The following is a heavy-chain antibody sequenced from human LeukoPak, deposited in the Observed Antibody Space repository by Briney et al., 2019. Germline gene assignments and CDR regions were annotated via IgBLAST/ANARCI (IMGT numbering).Heavy chain of an antibody. CDR2: LNPDGSVG. V-gene: IGHV3-7*02. Sequence: PGGSLRLSRTVSEFTFSTSWMNWVRQAPGKGLEWVANLNPDGSVGRYVDSVKGRFSVSRDNGQNTGYLQMNSLRVDGTGVYFCVAWASPTPYWGPGTPVAVSS. CDR3: VAWASPTPY. D-gene: IGHD1-26*01. J-gene: IGHJ1*01. CDR1: EFTFSTSW.